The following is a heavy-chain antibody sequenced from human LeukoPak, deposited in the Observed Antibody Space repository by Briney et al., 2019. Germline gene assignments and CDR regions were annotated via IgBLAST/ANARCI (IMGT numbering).Heavy chain of an antibody. CDR1: GFIFSNFA. J-gene: IGHJ3*01. V-gene: IGHV3-23*01. CDR3: AKDRYYTNGIDAFDV. Sequence: GGSLGLSCATSGFIFSNFAMRWLRQAPGKGRECVSSISGSGSITDVADSVKGRFTISRDNSKNTLYLQMNSLTVEDTAAYFCAKDRYYTNGIDAFDVWGQGTMVTVS. D-gene: IGHD3-22*01. CDR2: ISGSGSIT.